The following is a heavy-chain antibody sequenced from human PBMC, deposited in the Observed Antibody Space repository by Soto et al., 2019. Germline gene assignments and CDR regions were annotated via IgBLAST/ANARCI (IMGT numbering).Heavy chain of an antibody. J-gene: IGHJ4*02. Sequence: GGSLRLSCAASGFTFSSYSMNWVRQAPGKGLEWVSYISSSSSTIYYADSVKGRFTISRDNAKNSLYLQMNSLRDEDTAVYYCARAEEGGSSGYFDYWGQGTLVTVSS. V-gene: IGHV3-48*02. CDR2: ISSSSSTI. CDR3: ARAEEGGSSGYFDY. D-gene: IGHD3-22*01. CDR1: GFTFSSYS.